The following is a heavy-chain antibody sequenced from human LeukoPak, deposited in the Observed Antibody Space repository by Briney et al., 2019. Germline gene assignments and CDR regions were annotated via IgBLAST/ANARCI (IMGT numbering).Heavy chain of an antibody. Sequence: SETLSLTCAVYGGSFSGYYWSWIRQPPGKGLEWIGEINHSGSTNYNPSLKSRVTISVDTSKNQFSLKLSSVTAADTAVYYCARGLRRNGSFGELLFGHLRLPWFDPWGQGTLVTVSS. D-gene: IGHD3-10*01. CDR1: GGSFSGYY. CDR2: INHSGST. CDR3: ARGLRRNGSFGELLFGHLRLPWFDP. J-gene: IGHJ5*02. V-gene: IGHV4-34*01.